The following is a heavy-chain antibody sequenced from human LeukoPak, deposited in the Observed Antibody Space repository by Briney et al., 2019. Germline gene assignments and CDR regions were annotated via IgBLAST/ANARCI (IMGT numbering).Heavy chain of an antibody. CDR1: GGSFSGYY. D-gene: IGHD6-6*01. Sequence: SETLSLTCAVYGGSFSGYYWSWIRQPPGKGLEWIGEINHSGSTNYNPSLKSRVTISVDPSKNQFSLKLSSVTAADTAVYYCASLYSSSGGYWGQGTLVTVSS. CDR2: INHSGST. V-gene: IGHV4-34*01. CDR3: ASLYSSSGGY. J-gene: IGHJ4*02.